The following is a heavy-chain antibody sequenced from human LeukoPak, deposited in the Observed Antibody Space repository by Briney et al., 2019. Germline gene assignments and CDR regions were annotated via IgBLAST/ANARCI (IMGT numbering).Heavy chain of an antibody. D-gene: IGHD3-22*01. CDR3: ARDTYYYDSSGYYSRVDAFDI. CDR2: ISAYNGNT. CDR1: GYTFTSYG. V-gene: IGHV1-18*01. Sequence: ASVKVSCKASGYTFTSYGISRVRQAPGQGLEWMGWISAYNGNTNYAQKLQGRVTMTTDTSTSTAYMELRSLRSDDTAVYYCARDTYYYDSSGYYSRVDAFDIWGQGTMVTVSS. J-gene: IGHJ3*02.